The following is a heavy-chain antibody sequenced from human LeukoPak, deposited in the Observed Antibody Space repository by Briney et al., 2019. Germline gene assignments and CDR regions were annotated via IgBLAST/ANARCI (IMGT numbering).Heavy chain of an antibody. Sequence: AASVKVSCKAPGYTFTGYYMHWVRQAPGQGLEWMGWINPNSGGTNYAQKFQGRVTMTRDTSISTAYMELSRLRSDDTAVYYCARDSGVSSAFNFDYWGQGTLVTVSS. CDR1: GYTFTGYY. V-gene: IGHV1-2*02. CDR2: INPNSGGT. CDR3: ARDSGVSSAFNFDY. D-gene: IGHD6-19*01. J-gene: IGHJ4*02.